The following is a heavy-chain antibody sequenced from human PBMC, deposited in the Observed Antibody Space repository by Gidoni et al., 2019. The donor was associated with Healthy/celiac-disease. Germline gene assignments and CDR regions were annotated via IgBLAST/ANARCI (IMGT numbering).Heavy chain of an antibody. CDR1: GYTFTSYG. D-gene: IGHD2-2*01. CDR2: ISAYNGNT. J-gene: IGHJ4*02. CDR3: ATVVPAANFDY. Sequence: QVQLVPSGAAVKKPGASVQVSCKASGYTFTSYGIGWVRQAPGQGLEWMGWISAYNGNTNYAQKLQGRVTMTTDTSTSTAYMELRSLRSDDTAVYYCATVVPAANFDYWGQGTLVTVSS. V-gene: IGHV1-18*04.